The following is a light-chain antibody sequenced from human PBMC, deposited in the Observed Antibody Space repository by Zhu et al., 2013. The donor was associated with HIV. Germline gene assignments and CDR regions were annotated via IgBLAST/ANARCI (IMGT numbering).Light chain of an antibody. CDR2: DAS. CDR1: QSVSSTY. CDR3: HQRSNWPIT. V-gene: IGKV3D-20*02. Sequence: EIVLTQSPGTLSLSPGERGTLSCRASQSVSSTYLAWYQQRPGQAPRLLIYDASNRATGIPTRFSGSGSGTDFTLTISSLEPEDFAVYYCHQRSNWPITFGQGTRLEIK. J-gene: IGKJ5*01.